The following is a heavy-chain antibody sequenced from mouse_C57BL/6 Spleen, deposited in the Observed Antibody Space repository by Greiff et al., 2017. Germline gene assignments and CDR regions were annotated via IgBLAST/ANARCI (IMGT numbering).Heavy chain of an antibody. V-gene: IGHV5-9*01. CDR2: ISGGGGNT. D-gene: IGHD2-4*01. CDR1: GFTFSSYT. Sequence: EVQLVESGGGLVKPGGSLKLSCAASGFTFSSYTMSWVRQTPEKRLEWVATISGGGGNTYYPDSVKGRFTISRDNAKNTLYLQMSSLRSEDTALYYCARHLFYDYDDAMDYWGQGTSVTVSS. J-gene: IGHJ4*01. CDR3: ARHLFYDYDDAMDY.